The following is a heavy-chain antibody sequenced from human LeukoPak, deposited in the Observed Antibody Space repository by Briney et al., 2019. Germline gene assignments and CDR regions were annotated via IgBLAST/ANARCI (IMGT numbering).Heavy chain of an antibody. CDR2: INHSGST. Sequence: SETLSLTCAVYGGSFSGYYWSWIRQPPGKGLEWIGEINHSGSTNYNPSLKSRVTISADTSKNQFSLKLSSVTAADTAVYYCARSAGYSYLPNYYYGMDVWGQGTTVTVSS. D-gene: IGHD5-18*01. V-gene: IGHV4-34*01. CDR3: ARSAGYSYLPNYYYGMDV. CDR1: GGSFSGYY. J-gene: IGHJ6*02.